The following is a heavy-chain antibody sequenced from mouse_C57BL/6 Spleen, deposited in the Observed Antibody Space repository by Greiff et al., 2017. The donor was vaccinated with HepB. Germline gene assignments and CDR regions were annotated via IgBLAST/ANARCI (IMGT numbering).Heavy chain of an antibody. J-gene: IGHJ4*01. CDR1: GFTFSSYA. Sequence: EVKLMESGGGLVKPGGSLKLSCAASGFTFSSYAMSWVRQTPEKRLEWVATISDGGSYTYYPDNVKGRFTISRDNAKNNLYLQMSHLKSEDTAMYYCARDPGSRGGDAMDYWGQGTSVTVSS. CDR3: ARDPGSRGGDAMDY. CDR2: ISDGGSYT. D-gene: IGHD1-1*01. V-gene: IGHV5-4*01.